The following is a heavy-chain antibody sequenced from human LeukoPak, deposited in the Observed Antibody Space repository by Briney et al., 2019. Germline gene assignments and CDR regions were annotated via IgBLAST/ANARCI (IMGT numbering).Heavy chain of an antibody. J-gene: IGHJ4*02. CDR3: ASSSSGSGSYYNN. CDR1: GFTFSSYW. D-gene: IGHD3-10*01. V-gene: IGHV3-7*01. Sequence: GGSLGLSCAASGFTFSSYWMSWVRQAPGKGLEWVANIKQDGSEKYYVDSVKGRFTISRDNAKNSLYLQMNSLRAEDTAVYYCASSSSGSGSYYNNWGQGTLVTVSS. CDR2: IKQDGSEK.